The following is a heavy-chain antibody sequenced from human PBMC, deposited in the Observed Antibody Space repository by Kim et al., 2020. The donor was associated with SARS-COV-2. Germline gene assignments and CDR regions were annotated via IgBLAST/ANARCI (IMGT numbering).Heavy chain of an antibody. CDR1: GFTFSSYA. CDR3: AKAGQKYYFDY. J-gene: IGHJ4*02. CDR2: ISGSGGST. Sequence: GGSLRLSCAASGFTFSSYAMSWVRQAPGKGLEWVSSISGSGGSTYYADSVKGRFTISRDNSKNTLYLQMNSLRVEDTAVYYCAKAGQKYYFDYWGQGTLVTVSS. V-gene: IGHV3-23*01.